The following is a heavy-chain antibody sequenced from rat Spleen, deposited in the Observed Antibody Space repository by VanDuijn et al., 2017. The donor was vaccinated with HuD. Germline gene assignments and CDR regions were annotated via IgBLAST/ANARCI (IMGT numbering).Heavy chain of an antibody. D-gene: IGHD1-12*01. CDR3: ASLGMLDY. Sequence: EVQLVETGGGLVQPGRSLKLSCAASGFTFSNYAMAWVRQAPTKGLEWVATISYDGSSTHYRDSVKSRFPISRDNAKSTLYLQMDSLRSEDTATYYCASLGMLDYLGQGVMVTVSS. J-gene: IGHJ2*01. V-gene: IGHV5-29*01. CDR2: ISYDGSST. CDR1: GFTFSNYA.